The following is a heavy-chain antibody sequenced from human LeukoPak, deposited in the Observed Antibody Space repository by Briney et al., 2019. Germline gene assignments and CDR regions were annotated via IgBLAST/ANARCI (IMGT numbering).Heavy chain of an antibody. CDR3: ASPTYSSSFYYYYGMDV. CDR1: GFTFSNAW. V-gene: IGHV3-30-3*01. Sequence: GGALRLSCAASGFTFSNAWVSWVRQAPGRGLEWMAVISYDGSNKYYADSVKGRFTISRDNSKNTLYLQMNSLRAEDTAVYYCASPTYSSSFYYYYGMDVWGQGTTVTVSS. D-gene: IGHD6-13*01. J-gene: IGHJ6*02. CDR2: ISYDGSNK.